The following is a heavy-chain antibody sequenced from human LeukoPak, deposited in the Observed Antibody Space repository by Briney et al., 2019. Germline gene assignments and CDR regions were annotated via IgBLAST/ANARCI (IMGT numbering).Heavy chain of an antibody. D-gene: IGHD6-13*01. V-gene: IGHV1-2*02. CDR3: ARGITAAGRFNWFDP. Sequence: ASVKVSCKASGYTFTGYYMHWVRQAPGQGLEWMGWINPNSGGTNYAQKFQGRVTMTRDTSISTAYMELSRLRSDDTAVYYCARGITAAGRFNWFDPWGQGTLVTVSS. J-gene: IGHJ5*02. CDR2: INPNSGGT. CDR1: GYTFTGYY.